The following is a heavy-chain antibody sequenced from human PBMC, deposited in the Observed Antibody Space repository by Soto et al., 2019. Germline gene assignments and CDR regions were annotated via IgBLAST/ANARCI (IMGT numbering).Heavy chain of an antibody. D-gene: IGHD2-2*01. CDR2: ISTSGANT. CDR3: AKVLWTAETLDTFDV. J-gene: IGHJ6*04. Sequence: EVQLLESGGGLVQPGGSLRLSCAGSGFTFSSFPLSWVRQPPGKGLEWVSTISTSGANTHYADSVKGRLTISRDNSKNTLYLQLNSLGAADTALYYCAKVLWTAETLDTFDVWGKGTTVIVSS. V-gene: IGHV3-23*01. CDR1: GFTFSSFP.